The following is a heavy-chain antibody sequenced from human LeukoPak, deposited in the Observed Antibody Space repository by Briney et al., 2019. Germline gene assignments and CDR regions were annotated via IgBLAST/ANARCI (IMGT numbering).Heavy chain of an antibody. D-gene: IGHD6-6*01. CDR1: GGTFSSYA. CDR2: IIPIFGTA. CDR3: ARETAARGLDY. V-gene: IGHV1-69*05. J-gene: IGHJ4*02. Sequence: GASVKVSCKASGGTFSSYAISWVRQAPGQGLEWMGGIIPIFGTANYAHKFQGRVTITTDESTSTAYMELSSLRSEDTAVYYCARETAARGLDYWGQGTLVTVSP.